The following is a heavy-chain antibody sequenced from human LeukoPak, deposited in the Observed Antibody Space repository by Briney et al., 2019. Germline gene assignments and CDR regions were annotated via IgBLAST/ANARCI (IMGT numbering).Heavy chain of an antibody. D-gene: IGHD1-26*01. J-gene: IGHJ4*02. V-gene: IGHV3-7*01. CDR1: GFTFSSYW. CDR2: IKQDGSEK. Sequence: GGSLRLSCAASGFTFSSYWMSWVRQAPGKGLKWVANIKQDGSEKYYVDSVKGRFTISRDNAKNSLYLQMNSLRAEDTAVYYCARYSGSYYKGSFDYWGQGTLVTVSS. CDR3: ARYSGSYYKGSFDY.